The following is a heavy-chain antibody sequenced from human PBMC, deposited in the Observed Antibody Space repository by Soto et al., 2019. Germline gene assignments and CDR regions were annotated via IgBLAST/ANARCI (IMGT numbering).Heavy chain of an antibody. V-gene: IGHV1-18*01. D-gene: IGHD2-21*02. CDR1: GYIFTKYG. J-gene: IGHJ5*02. CDR3: ARLQLGGDRMLNWFDP. Sequence: QVQVVQSGPELKKPGASVKVSCKAQGYIFTKYGIDWVRQAPGHGLEWMGLINVYNGDRKVAQKFQDRVSMTTDTATDTAYMELKSLRSGDTAVYYCARLQLGGDRMLNWFDPWGQGTLVTVSS. CDR2: INVYNGDR.